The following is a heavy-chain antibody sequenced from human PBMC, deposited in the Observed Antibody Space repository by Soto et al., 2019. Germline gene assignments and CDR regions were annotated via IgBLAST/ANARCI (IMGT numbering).Heavy chain of an antibody. J-gene: IGHJ4*02. CDR3: ARSIAAAGTPFDY. D-gene: IGHD6-13*01. V-gene: IGHV1-3*01. CDR1: GYTFTSYA. Sequence: ASVKVSCKASGYTFTSYAMHWVRQAPGQRLEWMGWINAGNGNTKYSQKCQGRVTITRDTSASTAYMELSSLRSEDTAVYYCARSIAAAGTPFDYWGQGTLGTVSS. CDR2: INAGNGNT.